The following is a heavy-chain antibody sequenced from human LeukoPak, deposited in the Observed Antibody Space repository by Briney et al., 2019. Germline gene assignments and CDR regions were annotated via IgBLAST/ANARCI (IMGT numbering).Heavy chain of an antibody. V-gene: IGHV4-4*07. Sequence: PSETLSLTCTVSGGSISSYYWSWIRQPAGKGLEWIGRIYTSGSTNYNPSLKSRVTISVDTSKNEFSLKLSSVTAADTAVYYYARVSESGGSLDAFDIWGQGTMVTVSS. J-gene: IGHJ3*02. CDR1: GGSISSYY. D-gene: IGHD2-15*01. CDR3: ARVSESGGSLDAFDI. CDR2: IYTSGST.